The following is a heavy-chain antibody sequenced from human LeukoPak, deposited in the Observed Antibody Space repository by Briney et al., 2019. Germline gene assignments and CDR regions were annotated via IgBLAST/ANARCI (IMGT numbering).Heavy chain of an antibody. D-gene: IGHD3-22*01. Sequence: GGSLRLSCAVSGITLSNYGMSWVRQAPGKGLEWVAGISDRGSRTNYADSVKGRFTISTDNPKNTLYLQMNSLRAEDTAVYFCAKRGVVIRVILVGFHKEAYYFDSWGQGALATVSS. CDR2: ISDRGSRT. CDR1: GITLSNYG. CDR3: AKRGVVIRVILVGFHKEAYYFDS. V-gene: IGHV3-23*01. J-gene: IGHJ4*02.